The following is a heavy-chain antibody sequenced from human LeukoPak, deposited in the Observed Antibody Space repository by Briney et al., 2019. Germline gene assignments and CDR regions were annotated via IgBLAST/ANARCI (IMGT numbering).Heavy chain of an antibody. CDR3: ARRPKSSGYYNY. CDR2: IYYSGST. Sequence: PSETLSLTCTVSGGSISSYYWSWIRQPPEKGLERIGYIYYSGSTNYNPSLKSRVTISVDTSKNQFSLKLSSVTAADTAVYYCARRPKSSGYYNYWGQGTLVTVSS. V-gene: IGHV4-59*01. D-gene: IGHD3-3*01. J-gene: IGHJ4*02. CDR1: GGSISSYY.